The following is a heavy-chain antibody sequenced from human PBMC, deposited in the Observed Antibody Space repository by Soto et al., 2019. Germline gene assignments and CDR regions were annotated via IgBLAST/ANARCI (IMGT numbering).Heavy chain of an antibody. CDR1: GFTLSSDF. D-gene: IGHD6-19*01. Sequence: PXGSLSLSFQTSGFTLSSDFMSGIRQAPGKGLEWVANTRQDGGQSYLVDSVQGRFTISRDNAKNSVYLQMNSLRAEDTAVYYCVRDGSTGWHFDSWGQGTLVTVSS. CDR3: VRDGSTGWHFDS. J-gene: IGHJ4*02. CDR2: TRQDGGQS. V-gene: IGHV3-7*01.